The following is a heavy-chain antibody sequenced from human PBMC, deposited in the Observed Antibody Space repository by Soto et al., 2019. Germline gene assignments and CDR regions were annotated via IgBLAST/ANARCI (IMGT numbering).Heavy chain of an antibody. CDR3: ASPREGANYYYGMDV. D-gene: IGHD1-26*01. CDR2: IYYSGST. CDR1: GGSISSSSYY. J-gene: IGHJ6*02. Sequence: SETLSLTCPVPGGSISSSSYYWGWIRQPPGKGLEWIGSIYYSGSTYYNPSLKSRVTISVDTSKNQFSLKLSFVTAADTAVYYCASPREGANYYYGMDVWGQGTTVTVSS. V-gene: IGHV4-39*01.